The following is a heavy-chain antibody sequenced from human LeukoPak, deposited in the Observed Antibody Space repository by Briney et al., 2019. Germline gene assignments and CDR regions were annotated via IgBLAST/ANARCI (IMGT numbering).Heavy chain of an antibody. Sequence: PGGSLRLSCAASGSTFSTYWIHWVRQAPAKGLVWVSRINTDGSTTSYADSVKGRFTISRDNAKSTLYLQMNSLRADDTAVYYCVRDMHGPHDYWGQGTLVTVSA. D-gene: IGHD2-2*01. V-gene: IGHV3-74*01. CDR3: VRDMHGPHDY. CDR1: GSTFSTYW. J-gene: IGHJ4*02. CDR2: INTDGSTT.